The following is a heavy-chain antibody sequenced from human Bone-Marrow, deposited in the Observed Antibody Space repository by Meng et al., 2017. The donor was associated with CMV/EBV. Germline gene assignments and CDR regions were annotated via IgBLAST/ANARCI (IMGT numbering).Heavy chain of an antibody. CDR2: IYSGGSST. V-gene: IGHV3-23*03. D-gene: IGHD3-22*01. J-gene: IGHJ4*02. CDR3: AKQPHYYDNSGYL. Sequence: CAATRFLFSAYAMNWVRQAPGKGLEWVSVIYSGGSSTYYADSVRGRFTISRDNSKNTLYLQMNSPRAEDTAVYYCAKQPHYYDNSGYLWGQGTLVTVSS. CDR1: RFLFSAYA.